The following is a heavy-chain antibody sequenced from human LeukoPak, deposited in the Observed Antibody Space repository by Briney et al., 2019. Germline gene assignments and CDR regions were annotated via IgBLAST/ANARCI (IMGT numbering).Heavy chain of an antibody. V-gene: IGHV4-34*01. J-gene: IGHJ4*02. CDR1: GGSFSGYY. CDR2: INHSGST. CDR3: ARGPLIGPIDY. D-gene: IGHD3-16*01. Sequence: SETLSLTCAVYGGSFSGYYWSWIRQPPGKGLEWIGEINHSGSTNYNPSLKSRVTISVDTSKNQFSLKLSSVTAADTAVYYCARGPLIGPIDYWGQGTLVTVSS.